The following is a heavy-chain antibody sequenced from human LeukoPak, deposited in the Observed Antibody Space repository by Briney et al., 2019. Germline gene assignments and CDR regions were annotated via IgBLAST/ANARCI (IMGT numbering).Heavy chain of an antibody. D-gene: IGHD3-3*01. Sequence: SETLSLTCTVSGGSISSYYWSWIRQPPGKGLEWIGYIYYSGSTNYNPSLKSRVTISVDTSKNQFSLKLSSVTAADTAVYYCARGVFGVVTAKGFDYWGQGTLVTVSS. V-gene: IGHV4-59*01. CDR2: IYYSGST. CDR1: GGSISSYY. CDR3: ARGVFGVVTAKGFDY. J-gene: IGHJ4*02.